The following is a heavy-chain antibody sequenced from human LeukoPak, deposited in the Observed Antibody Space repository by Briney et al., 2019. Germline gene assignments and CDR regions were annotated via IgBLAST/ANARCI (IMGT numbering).Heavy chain of an antibody. CDR3: ASLYYDNSGYFSWLDP. V-gene: IGHV1-69*02. J-gene: IGHJ5*02. CDR2: VIPVLGMA. Sequence: GSSVKVSCKASGGTFGSHTTSWVRQAPGQGLEWVGRVIPVLGMATHAQSFQGRVTITADKSTSTAYMELSSLRSEDTAVYYCASLYYDNSGYFSWLDPWGQGTLVTVSS. D-gene: IGHD3-22*01. CDR1: GGTFGSHT.